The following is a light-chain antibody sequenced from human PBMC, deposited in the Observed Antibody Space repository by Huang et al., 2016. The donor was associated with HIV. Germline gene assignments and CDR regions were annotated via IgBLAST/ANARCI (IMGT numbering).Light chain of an antibody. J-gene: IGKJ4*01. V-gene: IGKV3D-15*01. Sequence: EVVLMQSPVTLSVSPGETATLSCRASQFVSSNIALYQQKPGQAPRILMYGSSTRSTGIPVRFSGSGSGTELTLTISNLQSEDFAVYYCQQYNSWPLTFGGGTKVEI. CDR2: GSS. CDR3: QQYNSWPLT. CDR1: QFVSSN.